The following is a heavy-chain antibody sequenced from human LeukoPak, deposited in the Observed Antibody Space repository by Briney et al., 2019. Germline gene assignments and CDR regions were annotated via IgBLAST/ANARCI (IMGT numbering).Heavy chain of an antibody. Sequence: SETLSLTCAVSGGSISSGDYPWSWIRQPPGEGLEWIGSIYHSANAYSNPSLKSRVTISVDTSKNQFSLKLPSVTAADTAVYYCARDLDSSSWYVGYWGQGTLVTVSS. D-gene: IGHD6-13*01. CDR3: ARDLDSSSWYVGY. CDR1: GGSISSGDY. CDR2: IYHSANA. J-gene: IGHJ4*02. V-gene: IGHV4-39*07.